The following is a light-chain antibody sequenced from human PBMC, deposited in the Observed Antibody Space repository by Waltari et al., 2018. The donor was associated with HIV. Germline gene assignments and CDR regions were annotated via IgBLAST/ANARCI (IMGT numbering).Light chain of an antibody. Sequence: QSVLTQPPSASGTPGQRDTNPCPGHSYNIGNNFLSWYQQLPGMAPKLLFYQNDQRPSGVPDRFSGSKSGTATSLAISGLRSEDEADYYCSAWDDKLTALVFGGGTKLTDL. CDR1: SYNIGNNF. CDR2: QND. J-gene: IGLJ2*01. V-gene: IGLV1-47*01. CDR3: SAWDDKLTALV.